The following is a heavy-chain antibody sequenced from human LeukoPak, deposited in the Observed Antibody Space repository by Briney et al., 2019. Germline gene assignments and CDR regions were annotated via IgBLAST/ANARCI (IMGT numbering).Heavy chain of an antibody. Sequence: ASVKVSCKASGYTFTSYAMNWVRQAPGQGLEWMGWINTNTGNPTYAQGFTGRFVFSLDTSASTAYPQISSLKAEDTAVYYCARRGPPSGHSGYSYYFDYWGQGTLVTVSS. J-gene: IGHJ4*02. CDR1: GYTFTSYA. D-gene: IGHD5-12*01. V-gene: IGHV7-4-1*02. CDR2: INTNTGNP. CDR3: ARRGPPSGHSGYSYYFDY.